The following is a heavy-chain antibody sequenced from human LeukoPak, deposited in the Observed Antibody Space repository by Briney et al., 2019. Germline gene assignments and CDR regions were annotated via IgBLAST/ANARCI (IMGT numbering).Heavy chain of an antibody. D-gene: IGHD4/OR15-4a*01. CDR2: IYSDNT. CDR1: GFTVSSNS. V-gene: IGHV3-53*01. Sequence: GGSLRLSCAVSGFTVSSNSMSWVRQAPGKGLEWVSLIYSDNTHYSDSVKGRFTISRDNSKNTLYLQMNSLRAEDTAVYYCARRAGAYSHPYDYWGQGTLVTVSS. J-gene: IGHJ4*02. CDR3: ARRAGAYSHPYDY.